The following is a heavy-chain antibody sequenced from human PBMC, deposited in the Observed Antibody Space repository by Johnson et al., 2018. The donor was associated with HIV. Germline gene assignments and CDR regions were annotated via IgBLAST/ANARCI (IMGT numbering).Heavy chain of an antibody. D-gene: IGHD3-22*01. Sequence: VQLVESGGGLVQPGGSLRLSCAASGFTVSSNYMSWVRQAPGKGLEWVSVIYSGGSTYYADSVKGRFPISRDNAKNTLYLQMNSLRAGDTAVYYCARGLISGYSGYAFDIWGQGTMVTVSS. CDR2: IYSGGST. CDR3: ARGLISGYSGYAFDI. V-gene: IGHV3-66*01. CDR1: GFTVSSNY. J-gene: IGHJ3*02.